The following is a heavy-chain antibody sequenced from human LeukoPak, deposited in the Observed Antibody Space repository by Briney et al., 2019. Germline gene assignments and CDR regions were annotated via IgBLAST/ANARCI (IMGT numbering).Heavy chain of an antibody. Sequence: SETLSLTCTVSGGSISSYYWSWIRQPPGKGLEWIGYIYYSGSTNYNPSLKSRVTISVDTSKNQFSLKPSSVTAADTAVYYCARDLDSSGPTAGYWGQGTLVTVSS. CDR2: IYYSGST. J-gene: IGHJ4*02. V-gene: IGHV4-59*01. D-gene: IGHD3-22*01. CDR3: ARDLDSSGPTAGY. CDR1: GGSISSYY.